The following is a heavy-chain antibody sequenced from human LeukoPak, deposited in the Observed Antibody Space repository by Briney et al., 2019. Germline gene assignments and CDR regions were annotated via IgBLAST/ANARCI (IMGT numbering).Heavy chain of an antibody. CDR3: ARLKYYYDSSGYRAEYFQH. V-gene: IGHV4-59*01. CDR1: GGSISSYY. Sequence: SETLSLTCTVSGGSISSYYWSWLRQPPGKGLEWIGYIYYSGSTNYNPSLKSRVTISVYTSKNQFSLNLSSVTAADTAVYYCARLKYYYDSSGYRAEYFQHWGQGTLVTVSS. J-gene: IGHJ1*01. CDR2: IYYSGST. D-gene: IGHD3-22*01.